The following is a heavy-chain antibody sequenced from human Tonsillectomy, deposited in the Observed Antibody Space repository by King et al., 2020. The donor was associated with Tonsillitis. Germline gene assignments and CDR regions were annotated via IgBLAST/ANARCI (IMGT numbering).Heavy chain of an antibody. CDR1: GGSISSSSYY. V-gene: IGHV4-39*01. J-gene: IGHJ5*02. CDR2: IYYSGST. D-gene: IGHD5-24*01. Sequence: QLQESGPGLVKPSETLSLTCTVSGGSISSSSYYWGWIRQPPGKGLEWIGSIYYSGSTYYNPSLKSRVTISVDTSKNPFSLKLSSVTAADTAVYYCARRLSPDRDGSNPRLNWFDPWGQGTLVTVSS. CDR3: ARRLSPDRDGSNPRLNWFDP.